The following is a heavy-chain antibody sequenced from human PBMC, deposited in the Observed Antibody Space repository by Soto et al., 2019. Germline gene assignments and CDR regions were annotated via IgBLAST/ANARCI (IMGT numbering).Heavy chain of an antibody. CDR3: ARDGDLDGMDV. Sequence: EVQLVESGGGLVQPGRSLRLSCAASGFTFSRYEMNWVRQVPGKGLEWVSYISSSGSTIYYADSVKGRFTISRDNAKNSLYLQMNSLRAEDTAVYYCARDGDLDGMDVWGQGTTVTVSS. CDR2: ISSSGSTI. D-gene: IGHD7-27*01. CDR1: GFTFSRYE. V-gene: IGHV3-48*03. J-gene: IGHJ6*02.